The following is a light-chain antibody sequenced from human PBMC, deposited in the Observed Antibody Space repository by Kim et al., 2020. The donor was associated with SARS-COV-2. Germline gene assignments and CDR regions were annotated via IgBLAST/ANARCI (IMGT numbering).Light chain of an antibody. Sequence: GQKVTISCSGSSANIGNNSVSWYQHLPGTAPMLIIYDNNKRTSGSPDRFSGSKSGTSATLGITGLQTGDEADYYCGTWDSSLTAVLFGGGTQLTVL. J-gene: IGLJ2*01. CDR2: DNN. CDR1: SANIGNNS. CDR3: GTWDSSLTAVL. V-gene: IGLV1-51*01.